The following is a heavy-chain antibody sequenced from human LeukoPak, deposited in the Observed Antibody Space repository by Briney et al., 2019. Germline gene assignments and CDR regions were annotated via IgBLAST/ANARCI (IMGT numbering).Heavy chain of an antibody. V-gene: IGHV3-7*01. D-gene: IGHD3-3*01. J-gene: IGHJ4*02. Sequence: GGSLRLSCAASGFTFSSYWMSWVRQAPGRGLEWVGNIKQDGSEKYYVDSVKGRFTISRDNAKNSLYLQMNSLRAEDTAVYYCASAYYDFWSGYYGYWGQGTLVTVSS. CDR1: GFTFSSYW. CDR2: IKQDGSEK. CDR3: ASAYYDFWSGYYGY.